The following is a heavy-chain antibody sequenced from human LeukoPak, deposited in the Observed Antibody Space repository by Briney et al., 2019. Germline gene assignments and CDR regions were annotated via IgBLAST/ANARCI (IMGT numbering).Heavy chain of an antibody. J-gene: IGHJ6*02. Sequence: GGSRGLSWVGSGFAFHNYAMHWVRRPPGKGLEWVSAINWNSDTKAYADSVKGRFIISRDRARNSLYLQMDSLRPEDTALYYCAKDTGGNGAYFYAMDVWGQGTSVTVSS. CDR2: INWNSDTK. D-gene: IGHD4-23*01. V-gene: IGHV3-9*01. CDR1: GFAFHNYA. CDR3: AKDTGGNGAYFYAMDV.